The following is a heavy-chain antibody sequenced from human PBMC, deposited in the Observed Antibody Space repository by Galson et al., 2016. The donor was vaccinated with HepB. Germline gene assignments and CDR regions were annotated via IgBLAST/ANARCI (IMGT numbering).Heavy chain of an antibody. D-gene: IGHD5-24*01. CDR1: GGTFSSCA. J-gene: IGHJ4*02. V-gene: IGHV1-69*13. CDR2: IIPMFGST. Sequence: SVKVSCKASGGTFSSCAISWVRQAPGQGLEWMGWIIPMFGSTNYAQNFQGRVTITADESTSTAYMELSSLRSEDTAVYYCARGRPEMAFDYWGQGTLVTVSS. CDR3: ARGRPEMAFDY.